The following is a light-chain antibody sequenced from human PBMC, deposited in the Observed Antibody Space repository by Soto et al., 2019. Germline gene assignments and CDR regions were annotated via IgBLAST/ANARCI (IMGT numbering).Light chain of an antibody. Sequence: EIVLTQSPGTLSLSPGEIATLSCRASQSVSSNYLAWYQQKLGQAPRLLIYGASSRATGIADRFSGSGSVTDFTLTISRLESEDFAVFFYQQYGTTPWTFGQGNKVEVK. CDR1: QSVSSNY. V-gene: IGKV3-20*01. CDR2: GAS. J-gene: IGKJ1*01. CDR3: QQYGTTPWT.